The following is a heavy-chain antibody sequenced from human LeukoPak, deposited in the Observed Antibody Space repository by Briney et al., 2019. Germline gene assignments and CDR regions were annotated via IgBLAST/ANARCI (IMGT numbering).Heavy chain of an antibody. CDR3: ARAGSYSVGFDY. V-gene: IGHV3-11*01. CDR1: GFTFSEYY. CDR2: ISSSGSTI. J-gene: IGHJ4*02. Sequence: GGSLRPSCAASGFTFSEYYMSWIRQAPGRGLAGVSYISSSGSTIYYADSVKGRFTISRDNAKNSLYLQMNSLRAEDTAVYYCARAGSYSVGFDYWGQGTLVTVSS. D-gene: IGHD1-26*01.